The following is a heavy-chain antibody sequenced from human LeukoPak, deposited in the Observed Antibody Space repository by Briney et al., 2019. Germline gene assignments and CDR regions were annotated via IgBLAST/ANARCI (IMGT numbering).Heavy chain of an antibody. V-gene: IGHV3-23*01. CDR3: YGEGY. J-gene: IGHJ4*02. Sequence: GGSLRLSCAVSGLTFNNYTMSWVRQAPRKGLDWVSTISIIGDSTTYSDSAKGRFAVSRDNSKNTVYLQLNSLSAEDTAVYYCYGEGYWGQGTLVTISP. CDR2: ISIIGDST. CDR1: GLTFNNYT. D-gene: IGHD4/OR15-4a*01.